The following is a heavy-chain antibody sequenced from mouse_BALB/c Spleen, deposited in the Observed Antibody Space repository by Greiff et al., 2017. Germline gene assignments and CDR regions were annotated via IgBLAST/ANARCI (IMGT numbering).Heavy chain of an antibody. CDR2: ISSGGSYT. CDR3: ARRSDGYDGGWFAY. V-gene: IGHV5-6*01. J-gene: IGHJ3*01. D-gene: IGHD2-2*01. CDR1: GFTFSSYG. Sequence: EVQVVESGGDLVKPGGSLKLSCAASGFTFSSYGMSWVRQTPDKRLEWVATISSGGSYTYYPDSVKGRFTISRDNAKNTLYLQMSSLKSEDTAMYYCARRSDGYDGGWFAYWGQGTLVTVSA.